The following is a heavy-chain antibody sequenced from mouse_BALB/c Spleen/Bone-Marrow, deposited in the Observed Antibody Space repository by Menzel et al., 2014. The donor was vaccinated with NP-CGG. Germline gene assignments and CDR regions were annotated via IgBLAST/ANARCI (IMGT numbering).Heavy chain of an antibody. Sequence: EVKLAESGGGLVQPGGSRKLSCAASGFTFSSFGMHWVRQAPEKGLEWVAYISSGSSTIYYADTVKGRFTISRDNPKNTLSLQMTSLRSEDTAMYYCARSGYYYGSSPLFDYRGQGTTLTVSS. V-gene: IGHV5-17*02. J-gene: IGHJ2*01. CDR3: ARSGYYYGSSPLFDY. D-gene: IGHD1-1*01. CDR2: ISSGSSTI. CDR1: GFTFSSFG.